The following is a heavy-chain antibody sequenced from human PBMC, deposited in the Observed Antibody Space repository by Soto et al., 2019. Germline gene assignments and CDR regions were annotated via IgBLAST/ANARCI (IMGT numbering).Heavy chain of an antibody. CDR2: ISSSSSYI. V-gene: IGHV3-21*01. CDR1: GFTFSSYS. Sequence: GGSLRLSCAASGFTFSSYSMNWVRQAPGKGLEWVSSISSSSSYIYYADSVKGRFTISRDNAKKSLYLQMNSLRAEDTAVYYCSRDLVDILTAGGYYYGMDVWGQGTTVTVSS. J-gene: IGHJ6*02. D-gene: IGHD3-9*01. CDR3: SRDLVDILTAGGYYYGMDV.